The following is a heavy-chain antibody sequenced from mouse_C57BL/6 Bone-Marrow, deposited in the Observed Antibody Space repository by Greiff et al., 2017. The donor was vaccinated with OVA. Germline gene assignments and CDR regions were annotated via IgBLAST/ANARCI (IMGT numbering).Heavy chain of an antibody. CDR2: IYPGSGST. CDR3: ARSNYDYDGGPYWYFDV. D-gene: IGHD2-4*01. J-gene: IGHJ1*03. Sequence: VQLQQPGAELVKPGASVKMSCKASGYTFTSYWITWVKQRPGQGLEWIGDIYPGSGSTNYNEKFKSKATLTVDTSSSTAYMQLSSLTSEDSAVYYCARSNYDYDGGPYWYFDVWGTGTTVTVSS. V-gene: IGHV1-55*01. CDR1: GYTFTSYW.